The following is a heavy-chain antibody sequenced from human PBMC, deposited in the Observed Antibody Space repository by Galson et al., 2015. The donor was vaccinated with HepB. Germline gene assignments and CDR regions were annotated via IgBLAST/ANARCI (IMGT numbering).Heavy chain of an antibody. CDR2: IKQDESEK. CDR3: AKHPRVVTTTYYFDY. V-gene: IGHV3-7*01. D-gene: IGHD3-22*01. J-gene: IGHJ4*02. CDR1: GFTFSSYW. Sequence: SLRLSCAASGFTFSSYWMSWVRQAPGRGLEWVANIKQDESEKYYVDSVRGRFTISRDNAKNSLYLQMNSLRAEETAVYYCAKHPRVVTTTYYFDYWGQGTLVTVSS.